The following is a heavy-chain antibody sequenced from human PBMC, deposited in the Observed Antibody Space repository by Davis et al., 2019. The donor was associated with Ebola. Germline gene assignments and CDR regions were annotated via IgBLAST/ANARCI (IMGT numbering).Heavy chain of an antibody. CDR2: MSYDGRNK. V-gene: IGHV3-30*04. J-gene: IGHJ4*02. CDR3: ARDRGLQVQEFDY. Sequence: GESLKISCAASGFSLSGYAAHWVRQGPDKGLEWVAVMSYDGRNKYYSDSVKGRFTISRDNFKNIFYLQMNSLRDEDTAVYYCARDRGLQVQEFDYWGQGTLVTVSS. D-gene: IGHD2-15*01. CDR1: GFSLSGYA.